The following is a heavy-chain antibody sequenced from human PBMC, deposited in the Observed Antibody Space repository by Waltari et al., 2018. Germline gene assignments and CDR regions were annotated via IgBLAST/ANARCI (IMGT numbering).Heavy chain of an antibody. D-gene: IGHD3-3*01. J-gene: IGHJ6*03. V-gene: IGHV4-34*01. CDR2: INHSGST. Sequence: QVQLQQWGAGLLKPSETLSLTCAVYGGSFSGYYWSWIRQPPGKGLEWIGEINHSGSTNSNPTLKSRVTISVDTSKNQCSLKLSSVTAADTAVYYCARGLRITIFGVVTPFYYYMDVWGKGTTVTVSS. CDR1: GGSFSGYY. CDR3: ARGLRITIFGVVTPFYYYMDV.